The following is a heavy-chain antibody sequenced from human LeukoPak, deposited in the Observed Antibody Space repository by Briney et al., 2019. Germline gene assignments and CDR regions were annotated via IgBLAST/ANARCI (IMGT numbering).Heavy chain of an antibody. D-gene: IGHD1-26*01. J-gene: IGHJ6*02. Sequence: GGSLRLSCAASGFTFSSHGMSWVRQAPGKGLEWVSGVSASGDSTYYADSVKGRFTISRDNSKNTLYLQMNSLRAEDTAVYYCARDPAGGSPPYYYGMDVWGQGTTVTVSS. CDR2: VSASGDST. CDR3: ARDPAGGSPPYYYGMDV. V-gene: IGHV3-23*01. CDR1: GFTFSSHG.